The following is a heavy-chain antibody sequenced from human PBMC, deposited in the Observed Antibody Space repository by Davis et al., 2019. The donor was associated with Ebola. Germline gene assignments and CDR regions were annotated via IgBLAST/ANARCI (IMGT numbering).Heavy chain of an antibody. Sequence: GGSLRLSCAASGFTFNNYAMNWVRQAPGKGLEWVSIISSSGATTYYADSVKGRFTISRDNAKNTLYLQMNSLRAEDTAVYYCATTPQYSSGQNKPFDYWGQGTLVTVSS. CDR3: ATTPQYSSGQNKPFDY. V-gene: IGHV3-23*01. CDR1: GFTFNNYA. CDR2: ISSSGATT. D-gene: IGHD6-19*01. J-gene: IGHJ4*02.